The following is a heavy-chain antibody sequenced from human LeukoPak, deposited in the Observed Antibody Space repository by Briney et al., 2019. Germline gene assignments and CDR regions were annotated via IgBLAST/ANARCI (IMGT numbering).Heavy chain of an antibody. Sequence: GASVKVSCKASGYTFTSYYMHWVRQAPGQGLEWMGIINPSGGSTSYAQKFQGRVTMTRDMSTSTVYMELSSLRSEDTAVYYCASASRRGVVPAATNYYYYMDVWGKGTTVTVSS. V-gene: IGHV1-46*01. J-gene: IGHJ6*03. CDR2: INPSGGST. CDR3: ASASRRGVVPAATNYYYYMDV. CDR1: GYTFTSYY. D-gene: IGHD2-2*01.